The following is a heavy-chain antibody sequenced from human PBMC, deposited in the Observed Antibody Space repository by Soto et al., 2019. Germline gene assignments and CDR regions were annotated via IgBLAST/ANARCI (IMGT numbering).Heavy chain of an antibody. CDR2: SYYSGST. J-gene: IGHJ6*02. V-gene: IGHV4-31*03. D-gene: IGHD3-3*01. CDR3: ARDWVFGVVPSYCMDV. CDR1: GGSISSGGYY. Sequence: SETLSLTCTVSGGSISSGGYYWSLIRQHPGKGLEWIGYSYYSGSTYYNPSLKSRGTISVDTSKNQFSLKLSSVTAADTAVYYCARDWVFGVVPSYCMDVWGQGTTVTSP.